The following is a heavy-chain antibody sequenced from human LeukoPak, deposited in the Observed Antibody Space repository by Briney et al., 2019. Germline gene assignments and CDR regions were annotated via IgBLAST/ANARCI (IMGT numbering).Heavy chain of an antibody. CDR1: GDTLTELS. D-gene: IGHD3-9*01. V-gene: IGHV1-24*01. J-gene: IGHJ4*02. CDR3: ATGGPWDLLKY. Sequence: ASVTVSCIVSGDTLTELSTHWVRQPPGKGREWMGGFDPEHGEMTYEQKLQGRVTMTEDRSADTAYMELSSLRSEETAVYYCATGGPWDLLKYWGQGTLVTVSS. CDR2: FDPEHGEM.